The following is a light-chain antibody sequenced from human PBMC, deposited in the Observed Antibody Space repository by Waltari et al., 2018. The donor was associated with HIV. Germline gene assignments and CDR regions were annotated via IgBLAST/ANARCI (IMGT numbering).Light chain of an antibody. CDR3: LSADGRGVRKF. V-gene: IGLV3-25*03. CDR1: ALSDQL. CDR2: RSR. Sequence: YELTQPPSVSVSPGQTARITCSGNALSDQLGYWYQHKVGQAPVLVIFRSRERSSQVPARFSASESGTTFTLIISGVQAEDEADYFCLSADGRGVRKFFGGGTRLTVL. J-gene: IGLJ2*01.